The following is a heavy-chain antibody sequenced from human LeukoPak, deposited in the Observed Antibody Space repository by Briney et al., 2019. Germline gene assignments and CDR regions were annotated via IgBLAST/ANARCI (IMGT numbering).Heavy chain of an antibody. CDR2: GFYIGRT. CDR3: ARRDGDNYDFDY. Sequence: SETLSLTCTVSGASVRSHYWSWIRQTPGKGLEWIGYGFYIGRTNYNPSLGSRVAIPLDTSKNQFSLRLTAVTAADTAVYYCARRDGDNYDFDYWGQGILVTVSS. CDR1: GASVRSHY. D-gene: IGHD5-24*01. V-gene: IGHV4-59*02. J-gene: IGHJ4*02.